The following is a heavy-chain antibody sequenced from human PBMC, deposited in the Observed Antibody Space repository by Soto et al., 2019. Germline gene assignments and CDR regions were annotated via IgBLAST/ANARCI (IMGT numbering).Heavy chain of an antibody. CDR1: GFTFSSYG. D-gene: IGHD5-12*01. CDR3: AKDGWLQLLPYYYYYGMDV. V-gene: IGHV3-30*18. J-gene: IGHJ6*02. CDR2: ISYDGSNK. Sequence: PGGSLRLSCAASGFTFSSYGMHWVRQAPGKGLEWVAVISYDGSNKYYADSVKGRFTISRDNSKNTLYLQMNSLRAEDTAVYYCAKDGWLQLLPYYYYYGMDVWGQGTTVTVSS.